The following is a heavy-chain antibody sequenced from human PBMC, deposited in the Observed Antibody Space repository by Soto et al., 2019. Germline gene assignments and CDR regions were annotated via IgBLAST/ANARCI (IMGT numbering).Heavy chain of an antibody. CDR2: IYPGDSDT. V-gene: IGHV5-51*01. CDR1: GYSFATYW. Sequence: GESLKISCKGSGYSFATYWIAWVRQKPGMGLELMGIIYPGDSDTRYSPSFQGQVSISADKSINTAYLQWSTLKASDTAIYYCARPPSDTRGRPQFDYRGQGTLVTVSS. J-gene: IGHJ4*02. CDR3: ARPPSDTRGRPQFDY.